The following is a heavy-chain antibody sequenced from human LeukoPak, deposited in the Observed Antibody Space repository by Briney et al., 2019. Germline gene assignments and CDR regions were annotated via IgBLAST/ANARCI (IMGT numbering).Heavy chain of an antibody. V-gene: IGHV3-53*01. CDR2: IHTSGDT. J-gene: IGHJ5*02. CDR3: IVFGDSNH. CDR1: GFSVSSNY. Sequence: GGSLRLSCAASGFSVSSNYVSWVRQAPGKGLEWVSAIHTSGDTCYADSVKGRFTISRDTSKNTLYLQINSLRVEDTAVYYCIVFGDSNHWGQGTLVTVSS. D-gene: IGHD4-17*01.